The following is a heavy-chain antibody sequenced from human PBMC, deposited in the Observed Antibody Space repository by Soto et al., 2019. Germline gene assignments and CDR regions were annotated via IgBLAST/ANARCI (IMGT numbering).Heavy chain of an antibody. J-gene: IGHJ6*02. V-gene: IGHV1-46*01. CDR2: INPGGVSK. CDR3: ARAPSWHGLDV. CDR1: GYTLTSHY. Sequence: ASVKVSCKASGYTLTSHYIHWVRQAPGQGLEWMGIINPGGVSKTYAQEFQGRIAMTRDTSTSTVYMELSSLRSQDTAVYYCARAPSWHGLDVWGQGTTVTVSS.